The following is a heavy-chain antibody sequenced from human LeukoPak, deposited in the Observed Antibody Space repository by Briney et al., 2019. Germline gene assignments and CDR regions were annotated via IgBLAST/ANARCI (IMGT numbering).Heavy chain of an antibody. CDR1: GFTFSSYA. Sequence: GRSLRLSCAASGFTFSSYAMHWVRQAPGKGLEWVAVISYDGSNKYYADSVKGRFTISRDNSKNTLYLQMNSLRAEDTAVCYCARDPLGTRPGFDYWGQGTLVTVSS. V-gene: IGHV3-30*04. CDR3: ARDPLGTRPGFDY. CDR2: ISYDGSNK. J-gene: IGHJ4*02. D-gene: IGHD1-1*01.